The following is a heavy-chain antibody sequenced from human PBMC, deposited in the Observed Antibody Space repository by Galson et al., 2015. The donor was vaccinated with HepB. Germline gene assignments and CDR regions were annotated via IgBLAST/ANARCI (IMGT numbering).Heavy chain of an antibody. V-gene: IGHV3-30-3*01. CDR1: GFTFSSYA. J-gene: IGHJ5*02. Sequence: SLRLSCAASGFTFSSYAMHWVRQAPGKGLEWVAVISYDGSNKYYADSVKGRFTISRDNSKNTLYLQMNSLRAEDTAVYYCAREPRWVRYRFDPWGQGTLVTVSS. CDR3: AREPRWVRYRFDP. CDR2: ISYDGSNK. D-gene: IGHD1-14*01.